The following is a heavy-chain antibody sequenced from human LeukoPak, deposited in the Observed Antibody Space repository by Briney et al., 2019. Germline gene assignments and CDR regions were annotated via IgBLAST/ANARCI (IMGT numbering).Heavy chain of an antibody. V-gene: IGHV4-61*01. CDR2: IYYSGST. J-gene: IGHJ4*02. CDR3: ARGTYTGYIVVPDY. D-gene: IGHD2-21*01. CDR1: GGSFSSGSYY. Sequence: SETLSLTCTVSGGSFSSGSYYWSWIRQPPGKGLEWIGYIYYSGSTNYNPSLKSRVTISVDTSKNQFSLRLSSVTAADTAVYYCARGTYTGYIVVPDYWGQGTLVTVSS.